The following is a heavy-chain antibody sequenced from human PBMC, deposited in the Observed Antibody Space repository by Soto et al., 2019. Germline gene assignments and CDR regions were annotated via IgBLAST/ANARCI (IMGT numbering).Heavy chain of an antibody. V-gene: IGHV3-23*01. CDR3: AKGNLYSSSSPTFYYYMDV. D-gene: IGHD6-6*01. Sequence: EVQLLESGGGLVQPGGSLRLSCVASGITFNSYAMSWARQAPGKGLEWVSGISGSGGSTYYADSVKGRFTISRDNSKNTLYLQMNSLRAEDTAVYDCAKGNLYSSSSPTFYYYMDVWGKGTTVTVSS. CDR2: ISGSGGST. CDR1: GITFNSYA. J-gene: IGHJ6*03.